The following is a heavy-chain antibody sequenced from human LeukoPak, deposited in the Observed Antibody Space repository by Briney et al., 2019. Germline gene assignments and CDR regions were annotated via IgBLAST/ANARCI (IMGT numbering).Heavy chain of an antibody. CDR2: ISAYNGNT. CDR3: ARASKRYCTNGVCPYY. Sequence: ASVKVSCKASGYTFTSYGISWVRQAPGQGLEWMGWISAYNGNTNYAQKLQGRVTTTTDTSTSTAYTELRSLRSDDTAVYYCARASKRYCTNGVCPYYWGQGTLVTVSS. J-gene: IGHJ4*02. CDR1: GYTFTSYG. D-gene: IGHD2-8*01. V-gene: IGHV1-18*01.